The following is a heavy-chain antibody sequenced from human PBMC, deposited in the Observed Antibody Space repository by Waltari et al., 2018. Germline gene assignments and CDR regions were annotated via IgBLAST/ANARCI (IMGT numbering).Heavy chain of an antibody. V-gene: IGHV4-39*07. J-gene: IGHJ4*02. D-gene: IGHD3-22*01. Sequence: QLQESGPGLVKPSETLSLKCSISGYPISNRLYYWGWTRQPPGKGMEGIVTIYYNENTYYNPSVKGRITMSVDTSRNEFSLKLTSVTAADTAVYYCARLRSYYDASGYFDSWGQGILVTVSS. CDR1: GYPISNRLYY. CDR2: IYYNENT. CDR3: ARLRSYYDASGYFDS.